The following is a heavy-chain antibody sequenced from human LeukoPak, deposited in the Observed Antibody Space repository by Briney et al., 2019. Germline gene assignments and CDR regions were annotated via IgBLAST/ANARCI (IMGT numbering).Heavy chain of an antibody. CDR3: AKGYCSGGSCAPGGDDAFDI. Sequence: GESLKISCKGSGYSFTSYWIGWVRQMPGKGLEWMGIIYPGDSDTRYSPSFQGQVTISADKSISTAYLQWSSLKASDTAMYYCAKGYCSGGSCAPGGDDAFDIWGQGTMVTVSS. D-gene: IGHD2-15*01. CDR1: GYSFTSYW. V-gene: IGHV5-51*01. CDR2: IYPGDSDT. J-gene: IGHJ3*02.